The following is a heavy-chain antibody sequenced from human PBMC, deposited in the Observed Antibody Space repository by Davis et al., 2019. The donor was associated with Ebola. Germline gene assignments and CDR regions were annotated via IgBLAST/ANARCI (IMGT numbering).Heavy chain of an antibody. CDR2: INQSGNP. D-gene: IGHD5-18*01. CDR3: TRGGHGYSYGNYYFGIDV. V-gene: IGHV4-34*01. Sequence: SETLSLTCDVSTGSFSGFYWSWIRQSPGKGLEWIAEINQSGNPRYNPSLKSRLTISLDTANNQFSLRLSSVTAADTAVYYCTRGGHGYSYGNYYFGIDVWGQGTTVSVS. CDR1: TGSFSGFY. J-gene: IGHJ6*02.